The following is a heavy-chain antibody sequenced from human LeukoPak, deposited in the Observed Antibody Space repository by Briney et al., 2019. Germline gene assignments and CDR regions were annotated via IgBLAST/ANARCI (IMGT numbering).Heavy chain of an antibody. Sequence: GESLKISCKASGYSFTTYWIGWVRQMPGKGLEWMGIIYPSDSDTRYSPSFQGQVTISADKSISTAYLQWSSLKASDTAMYYCARSEGELLAVSFDIWGQGTMVTVSS. CDR3: ARSEGELLAVSFDI. CDR1: GYSFTTYW. V-gene: IGHV5-51*01. CDR2: IYPSDSDT. D-gene: IGHD1-7*01. J-gene: IGHJ3*02.